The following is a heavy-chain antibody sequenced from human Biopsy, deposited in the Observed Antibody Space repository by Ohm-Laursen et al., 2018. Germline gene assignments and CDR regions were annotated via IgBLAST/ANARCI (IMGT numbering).Heavy chain of an antibody. Sequence: SVKVSCKASGYTFIDYHIHWVRQAPGQGLEWMGWINPNSGGTKYAQKFQGRVTMAVDTSINTVHMELRNLRSDDTAVYYCARRTWDNWGLGTLITVSS. V-gene: IGHV1-2*02. CDR3: ARRTWDN. CDR1: GYTFIDYH. J-gene: IGHJ4*02. CDR2: INPNSGGT.